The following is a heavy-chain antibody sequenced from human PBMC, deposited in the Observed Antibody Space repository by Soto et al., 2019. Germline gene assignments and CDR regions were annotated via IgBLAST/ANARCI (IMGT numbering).Heavy chain of an antibody. CDR2: IYSGGST. V-gene: IGHV3-53*01. Sequence: GGSLRLSCAASGFTVSSNYMSWVRQAPGKGLEWVSVIYSGGSTYYADSVKGRFTISRDNSKNTRYLQMNSLRAEEPAVYYCARDGGYSGYEGRYGMDVWGQGTTVTVSS. J-gene: IGHJ6*02. CDR3: ARDGGYSGYEGRYGMDV. CDR1: GFTVSSNY. D-gene: IGHD5-12*01.